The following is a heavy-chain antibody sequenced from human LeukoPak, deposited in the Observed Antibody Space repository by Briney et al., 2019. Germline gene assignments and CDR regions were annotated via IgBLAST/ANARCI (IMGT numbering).Heavy chain of an antibody. CDR2: IYYSGNT. V-gene: IGHV4-39*07. D-gene: IGHD6-6*01. Sequence: SETLSLTCTVSRGSVNSNSYYWGWIRQPPGKGLEWIGTIYYSGNTYYNPSLESRVTISVDTSKNQFSLKLTSVTAADTAVYYCARDHEVSSSSFDYWGQGTLVTVSS. J-gene: IGHJ4*02. CDR3: ARDHEVSSSSFDY. CDR1: RGSVNSNSYY.